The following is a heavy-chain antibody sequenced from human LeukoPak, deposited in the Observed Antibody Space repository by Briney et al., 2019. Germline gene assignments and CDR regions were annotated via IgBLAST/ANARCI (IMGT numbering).Heavy chain of an antibody. V-gene: IGHV3-7*01. CDR2: IKQDGSEK. CDR1: GFTFSSYW. D-gene: IGHD3-16*02. Sequence: PGGSLRLSCAASGFTFSSYWMSWVRQAPGKGLDWVANIKQDGSEKYYVDSVKGRSTISRDNAENSLYLQMNSLRAEDTAVYYCARIDRYDYVWGSYRSFDYWGQGTLVTVSS. J-gene: IGHJ4*02. CDR3: ARIDRYDYVWGSYRSFDY.